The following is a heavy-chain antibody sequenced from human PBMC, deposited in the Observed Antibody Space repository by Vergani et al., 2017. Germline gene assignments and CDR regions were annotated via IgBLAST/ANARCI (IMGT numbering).Heavy chain of an antibody. CDR1: GFTFDDYG. D-gene: IGHD3-16*02. Sequence: EVQLLESGGGLVQPGGSLRLSCAASGFTFDDYGMSWVRQAPGKGLEWVSGINWNGGSTGYADSVKGRFTISRDNAKNSLYLQMNSLRTEDTALYHCATTGGLGELSLFHYWGQGTLVTVSS. J-gene: IGHJ4*02. CDR3: ATTGGLGELSLFHY. CDR2: INWNGGST. V-gene: IGHV3-20*01.